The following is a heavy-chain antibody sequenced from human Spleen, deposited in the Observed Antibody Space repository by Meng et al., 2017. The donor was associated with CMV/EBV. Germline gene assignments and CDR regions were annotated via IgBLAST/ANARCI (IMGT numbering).Heavy chain of an antibody. CDR3: ASRYGMDV. CDR2: ISSSGRAV. CDR1: GFTFSSYT. V-gene: IGHV3-48*04. Sequence: GESLKISCTASGFTFSSYTMNWVRQPPGKGLEWVSYISSSGRAVHYADSLRGRFTVSRDNAKNSLYLQMKSLRAEDTAVYYCASRYGMDVWGQGTAVTVSS. J-gene: IGHJ6*02.